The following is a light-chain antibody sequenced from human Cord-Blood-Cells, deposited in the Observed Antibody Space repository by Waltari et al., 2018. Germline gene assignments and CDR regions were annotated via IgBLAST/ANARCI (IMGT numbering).Light chain of an antibody. V-gene: IGLV2-11*01. CDR1: SSDVGGYNY. J-gene: IGLJ3*02. CDR3: CSYAGSYTPEGV. CDR2: DVS. Sequence: QSALTQPRSGSGSPGQSVTISCTGTSSDVGGYNYVSWYQQHPGKAPKLMIYDVSKRPSGVPDRFSGSKSGNTASLTISGLQAEDEADYYCCSYAGSYTPEGVFGGGTKLTVL.